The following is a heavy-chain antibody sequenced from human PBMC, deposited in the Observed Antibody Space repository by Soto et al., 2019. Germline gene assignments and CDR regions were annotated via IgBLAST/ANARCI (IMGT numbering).Heavy chain of an antibody. D-gene: IGHD6-19*01. J-gene: IGHJ6*02. V-gene: IGHV3-23*01. CDR1: GFTFSSYA. Sequence: EVQLLESGGGLVQPGGSLRLSCAASGFTFSSYAMSWVRQAAGKGLEWVSAISGSGGSTYYADSVKGRFTISRDNSKNTLYLQMNSLRAEDTAVYYCAKNSSGRSNYYYYGMDVWGQGTTVTVSS. CDR3: AKNSSGRSNYYYYGMDV. CDR2: ISGSGGST.